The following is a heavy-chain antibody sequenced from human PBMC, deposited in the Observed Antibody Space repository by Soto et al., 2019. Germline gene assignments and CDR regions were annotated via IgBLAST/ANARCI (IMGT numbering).Heavy chain of an antibody. D-gene: IGHD3-22*01. CDR1: GGTFSSYA. CDR3: ARERERGYYDSSGYYYFDY. V-gene: IGHV1-69*13. Sequence: SVKVSCKASGGTFSSYAISWVRQAPGQGLEWMGGIIPIFGTANYAQKFQGRVTITADESTSTAYMELSSLRSEDTAVYYCARERERGYYDSSGYYYFDYWGQGTLVTAPQ. CDR2: IIPIFGTA. J-gene: IGHJ4*02.